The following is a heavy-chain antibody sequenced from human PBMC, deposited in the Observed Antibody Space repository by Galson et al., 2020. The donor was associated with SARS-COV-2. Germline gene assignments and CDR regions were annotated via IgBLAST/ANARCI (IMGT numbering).Heavy chain of an antibody. CDR1: GYSFTNYG. Sequence: ASVKVSCKTSGYSFTNYGITWVRQAPGQGLEWMGWISTYNGNTNYAQKLQGRVTMTTDTSTSTAYMELRSLTSDDTAVYYCAREGDISAVGGMDVWGQGTTVTVSS. D-gene: IGHD3-9*01. J-gene: IGHJ6*02. CDR2: ISTYNGNT. CDR3: AREGDISAVGGMDV. V-gene: IGHV1-18*01.